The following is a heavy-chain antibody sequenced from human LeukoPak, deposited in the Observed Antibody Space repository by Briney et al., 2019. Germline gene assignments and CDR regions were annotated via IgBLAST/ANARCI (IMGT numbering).Heavy chain of an antibody. CDR1: GFTFGDYT. CDR3: TRGPYSSSWYLVFDY. D-gene: IGHD6-13*01. Sequence: PGGSLRLSCTASGFTFGDYTMSWVRQAPGKGLECVGFIRSTAYGGTTEYAASVKGRFTISRDDSKSIAYLQLNSLKTEDTAVYYCTRGPYSSSWYLVFDYWGQGTLVTVSS. V-gene: IGHV3-49*04. CDR2: IRSTAYGGTT. J-gene: IGHJ4*02.